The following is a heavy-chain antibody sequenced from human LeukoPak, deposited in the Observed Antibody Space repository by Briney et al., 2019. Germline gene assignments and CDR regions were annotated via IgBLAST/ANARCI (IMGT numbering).Heavy chain of an antibody. J-gene: IGHJ4*02. V-gene: IGHV3-30*04. Sequence: PGRSLRLSCAASGLTFSSYAMHWVRQAPGKGLEWVAVISYDGSNKYYADSVKGRFTISRDNSKNTLYLQMNSLRAEDTAVYYCAREEWEAFDYWGQGTLVTVSS. CDR3: AREEWEAFDY. D-gene: IGHD1-26*01. CDR1: GLTFSSYA. CDR2: ISYDGSNK.